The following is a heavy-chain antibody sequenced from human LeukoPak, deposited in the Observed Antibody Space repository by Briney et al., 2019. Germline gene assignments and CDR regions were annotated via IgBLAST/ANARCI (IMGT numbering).Heavy chain of an antibody. CDR2: YYSGST. V-gene: IGHV4-59*08. Sequence: YYSGSTNYHPSLKSRLTISVDTSKNQFSLKLSSVTAADTAVYYCARQAGIAAAGQGWFDPWGQGTLVTVSS. J-gene: IGHJ5*02. D-gene: IGHD6-13*01. CDR3: ARQAGIAAAGQGWFDP.